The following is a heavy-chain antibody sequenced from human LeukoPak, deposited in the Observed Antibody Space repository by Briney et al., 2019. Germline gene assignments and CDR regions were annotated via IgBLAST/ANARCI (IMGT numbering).Heavy chain of an antibody. V-gene: IGHV4-59*01. CDR2: IYYSGST. J-gene: IGHJ6*03. Sequence: SETLSLTFTVSGGSISSYYWSWIRQPPGKVLEWIGYIYYSGSTNYNPSLKSRVTISVDTSKNQFSLKLSSVTAADTAVYYCARDYYGSGSYYYYYYMDVWGKGTTVTVSS. CDR1: GGSISSYY. D-gene: IGHD3-10*01. CDR3: ARDYYGSGSYYYYYYMDV.